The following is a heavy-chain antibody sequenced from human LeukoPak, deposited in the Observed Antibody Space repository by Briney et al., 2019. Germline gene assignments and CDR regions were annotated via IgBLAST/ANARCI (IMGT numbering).Heavy chain of an antibody. CDR2: ITGSGGAT. D-gene: IGHD6-6*01. J-gene: IGHJ4*02. CDR3: ARGIRDSSSSELDY. V-gene: IGHV3-23*01. Sequence: GGSLRLSCAASGFTFSTYAVNWVRQAPGKGLEWVSAITGSGGATYYADSVKGRFTISRDNSKNTLYLQMSSLRAEDTAVYYCARGIRDSSSSELDYWGQGTLVTVSS. CDR1: GFTFSTYA.